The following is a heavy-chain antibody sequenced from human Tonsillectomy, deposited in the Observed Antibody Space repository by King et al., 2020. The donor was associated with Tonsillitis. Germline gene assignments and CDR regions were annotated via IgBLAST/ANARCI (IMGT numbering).Heavy chain of an antibody. CDR3: AGGGYIYSPWDVYFHH. D-gene: IGHD3-16*01. J-gene: IGHJ1*01. CDR2: INPIVGPA. Sequence: QLVQSGAEVNKPGSSVKVSCKASGCSFRSYGITWVRQAPGKGLEWMGGINPIVGPAQYAQKFQGRVSMTADEVTTTAYMELSGLTSEDTAVYFCAGGGYIYSPWDVYFHHWGQGTLVTVSS. CDR1: GCSFRSYG. V-gene: IGHV1-69*01.